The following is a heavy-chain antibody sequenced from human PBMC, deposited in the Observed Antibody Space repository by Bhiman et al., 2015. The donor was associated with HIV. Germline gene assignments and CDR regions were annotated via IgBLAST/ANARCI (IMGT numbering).Heavy chain of an antibody. D-gene: IGHD2-15*01. V-gene: IGHV3-7*05. J-gene: IGHJ4*02. CDR1: GFTFSSYS. CDR2: IKQDGSEK. Sequence: EVQLEESGGGLVKPGGSLRLSCAASGFTFSSYSMTWVRQAPGKGLEWVANIKQDGSEKYYVDSVKGRFTISRDNAKNSLFLQMNSLRAEDTAVYYCARGPWWLLHYYLDYWGQGTLVTVSS. CDR3: ARGPWWLLHYYLDY.